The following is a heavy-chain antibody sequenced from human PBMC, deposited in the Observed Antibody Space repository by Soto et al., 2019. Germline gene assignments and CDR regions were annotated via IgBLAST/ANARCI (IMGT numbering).Heavy chain of an antibody. J-gene: IGHJ6*02. Sequence: SVKVSCKASGGTFSSYAISWVRQAPGQGLEWMGGIIPIFGTANYAQKFQGRVTITADESTSTAYMELSSLRSEDTAVYYCARAALWDIVVVPASAYYYYGMDVWGQGTTVTVSS. CDR3: ARAALWDIVVVPASAYYYYGMDV. V-gene: IGHV1-69*13. CDR2: IIPIFGTA. D-gene: IGHD2-2*01. CDR1: GGTFSSYA.